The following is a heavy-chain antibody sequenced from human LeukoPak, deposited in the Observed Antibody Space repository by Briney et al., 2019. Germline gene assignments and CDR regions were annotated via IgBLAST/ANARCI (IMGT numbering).Heavy chain of an antibody. V-gene: IGHV3-23*01. CDR2: ISDAYGTT. Sequence: GGSLRLSCAASGFTFTNYAMTWVRQAPGKGLEWVSSISDAYGTTYYTDSVKGRCTISRDNSKNTVYLQLNNLRAEDTAIYFCVRHDSFIPFWGQGTLVTVSS. CDR3: VRHDSFIPF. J-gene: IGHJ4*02. D-gene: IGHD3-16*02. CDR1: GFTFTNYA.